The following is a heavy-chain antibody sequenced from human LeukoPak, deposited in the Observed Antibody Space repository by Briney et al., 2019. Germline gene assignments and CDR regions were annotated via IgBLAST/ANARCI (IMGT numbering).Heavy chain of an antibody. CDR3: ASNPEYCTNGVCYNPLDY. D-gene: IGHD2-8*01. J-gene: IGHJ4*02. Sequence: SVKVSCKASGGTFSSYAISWVRQAPGQGLEWMGGIIPIFGTANYAQKFQGRVTIAADESTSTAYMELSSLRSEDTAVYYCASNPEYCTNGVCYNPLDYWGQGTLVTVSS. V-gene: IGHV1-69*13. CDR2: IIPIFGTA. CDR1: GGTFSSYA.